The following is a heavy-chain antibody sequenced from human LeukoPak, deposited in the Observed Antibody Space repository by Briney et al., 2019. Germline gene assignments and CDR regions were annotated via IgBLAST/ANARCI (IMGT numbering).Heavy chain of an antibody. D-gene: IGHD3-10*01. CDR2: IYSGGRT. V-gene: IGHV3-66*01. Sequence: GGSRRLSCAASGFTVSSNYMSWVRQAPGKGLEWVSVIYSGGRTYYADSVKGRFTISRDNSKNTLYLQMNSLRAEDTAVYYCARSSSSFGEDYWGQGTLVTVSS. CDR1: GFTVSSNY. J-gene: IGHJ4*02. CDR3: ARSSSSFGEDY.